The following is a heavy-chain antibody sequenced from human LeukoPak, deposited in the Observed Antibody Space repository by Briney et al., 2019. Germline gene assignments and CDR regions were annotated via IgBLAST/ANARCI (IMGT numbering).Heavy chain of an antibody. CDR1: GGSISSSSYY. CDR3: ARDFEFPRIAVAGPVYYYGMDV. J-gene: IGHJ6*02. Sequence: SETLSLTCTVSGGSISSSSYYWGWIRQPPGKGLEWIGSIYYSGSTYYNPSLKSLVTISVDTSKNQFSLKLSSVTAADTAVYYCARDFEFPRIAVAGPVYYYGMDVWGQGTTVTVSS. CDR2: IYYSGST. D-gene: IGHD6-19*01. V-gene: IGHV4-39*07.